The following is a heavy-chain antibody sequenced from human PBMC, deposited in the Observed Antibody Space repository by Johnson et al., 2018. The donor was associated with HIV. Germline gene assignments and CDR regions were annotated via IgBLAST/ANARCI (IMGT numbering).Heavy chain of an antibody. CDR1: GFTFSSYA. J-gene: IGHJ3*02. CDR2: ISYDGSNK. CDR3: AKDGGYSIPWSAFDI. V-gene: IGHV3-30-3*01. D-gene: IGHD6-13*01. Sequence: QVQLVESGGGVVQPGRSLRLSCAASGFTFSSYAMHWVRQAPGKGLEWVAVISYDGSNKYYADSVKGRFTISRDNSNNTLYLQMNSLRAEDTAVYYCAKDGGYSIPWSAFDIWGQGTMVTVSS.